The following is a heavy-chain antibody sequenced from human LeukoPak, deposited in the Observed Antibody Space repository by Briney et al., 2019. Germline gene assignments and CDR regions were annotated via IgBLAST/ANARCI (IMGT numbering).Heavy chain of an antibody. CDR2: ISGSGGST. Sequence: GGSLRLSCAASGFTFSSYAMSWVRQAPGKGLEWVSAISGSGGSTYYADSVKGRFTISRDNSKNTLYLQMNSLRDEDTAVYYCARDDREFNSAWYYPMDYWGQGTLVTVSS. V-gene: IGHV3-23*01. D-gene: IGHD6-19*01. CDR3: ARDDREFNSAWYYPMDY. CDR1: GFTFSSYA. J-gene: IGHJ4*02.